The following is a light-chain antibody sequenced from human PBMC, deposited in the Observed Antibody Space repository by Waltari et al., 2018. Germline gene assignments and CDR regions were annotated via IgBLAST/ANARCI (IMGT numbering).Light chain of an antibody. Sequence: SYELTQPPSVSVSPGQTATTTCTGDVLAKLYSSWYQQKPGQAPLLVIYKDSERPSGIPERFSGSSSGSTVTLTISAVHAEDEAAYYCQSADSSGFYVLFGGGTKLTVL. V-gene: IGLV3-25*03. CDR1: VLAKLY. CDR3: QSADSSGFYVL. CDR2: KDS. J-gene: IGLJ2*01.